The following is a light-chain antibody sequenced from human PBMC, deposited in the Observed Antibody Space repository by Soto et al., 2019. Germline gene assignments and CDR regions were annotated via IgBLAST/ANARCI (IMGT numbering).Light chain of an antibody. Sequence: AIRMTQSPSSLSASAGDRVAIACRASQDVGRYLAWYQQKPGQAPKLLIYGASTLQSGVPSRVSGGGSGTDFTLTISCLQSEDFATYYGQQYKNYPWTFGQGTKVEIK. V-gene: IGKV1-8*01. CDR1: QDVGRY. CDR2: GAS. J-gene: IGKJ1*01. CDR3: QQYKNYPWT.